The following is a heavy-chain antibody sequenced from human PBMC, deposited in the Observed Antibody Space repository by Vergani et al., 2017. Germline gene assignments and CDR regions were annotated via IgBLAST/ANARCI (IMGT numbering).Heavy chain of an antibody. V-gene: IGHV4-39*02. Sequence: QVQLQESGPGLVKPSETLSLTCAVSGGSITSSSYYWGWIRQPPGKGLEWIGNIYHSGGAYYNPSLKGRVTISVDTSKNQFSLEVTSVTAADTAIYFCAREGYCTNGVCFTLFDVWGQGALVTVSS. CDR3: AREGYCTNGVCFTLFDV. D-gene: IGHD2-8*01. CDR1: GGSITSSSYY. CDR2: IYHSGGA. J-gene: IGHJ4*02.